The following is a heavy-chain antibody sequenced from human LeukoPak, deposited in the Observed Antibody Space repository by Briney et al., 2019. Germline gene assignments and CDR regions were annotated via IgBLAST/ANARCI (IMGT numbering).Heavy chain of an antibody. D-gene: IGHD1-14*01. CDR2: IYSGGNT. J-gene: IGHJ4*02. CDR1: GFSVSSNY. V-gene: IGHV3-66*01. Sequence: GGSLRLSCAASGFSVSSNYMSWVRQAPGKGLECVSVIYSGGNTYYADSVKGRFTISRDKSKNTLYLQMNSLKSEDTAVYYCTTELDVRPNHYWGQGTLVTVSS. CDR3: TTELDVRPNHY.